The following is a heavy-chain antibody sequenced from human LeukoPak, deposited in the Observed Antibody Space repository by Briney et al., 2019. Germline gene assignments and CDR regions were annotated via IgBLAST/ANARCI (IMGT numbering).Heavy chain of an antibody. Sequence: SETLSLTCTVSGGSISSYYWTWIRQPPGKGLEWIGRIYTSGSTNYNPSLKSRVTISIDTSKNQFSLKLSSVTAADTAVYYCARGGGWLQLRRAYDAFDIWGQGTMVTVSS. CDR2: IYTSGST. V-gene: IGHV4-4*08. CDR3: ARGGGWLQLRRAYDAFDI. CDR1: GGSISSYY. J-gene: IGHJ3*02. D-gene: IGHD5-24*01.